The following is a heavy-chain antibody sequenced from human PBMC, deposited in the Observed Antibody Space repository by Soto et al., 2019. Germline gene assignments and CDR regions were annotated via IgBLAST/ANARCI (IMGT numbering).Heavy chain of an antibody. Sequence: SETLSLTCAVDGGSFSGYYWSWIRQPPGKGLEWIGYIYYSGSTNYNPSLKSRVTISVDTSKNQFSLKLSSVTAADTAVYYCARGSYSSGWNYYYGMDVWGQGTTVTVSS. D-gene: IGHD6-19*01. CDR2: IYYSGST. CDR3: ARGSYSSGWNYYYGMDV. CDR1: GGSFSGYY. J-gene: IGHJ6*02. V-gene: IGHV4-59*01.